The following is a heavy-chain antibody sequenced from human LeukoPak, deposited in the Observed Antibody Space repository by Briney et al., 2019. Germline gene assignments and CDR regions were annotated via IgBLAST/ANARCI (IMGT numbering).Heavy chain of an antibody. CDR2: ISGSSTYI. CDR3: ARDLYGDYAFDY. J-gene: IGHJ4*02. CDR1: GFTFSSYS. Sequence: GGSLRLSCAASGFTFSSYSMTWVRQAPGKGLEWVSSISGSSTYIDYADSVKGRFTISRDNAKNSLYLQMNSLRAEDTAVYYCARDLYGDYAFDYWGQGTLVTVSS. D-gene: IGHD4-17*01. V-gene: IGHV3-21*01.